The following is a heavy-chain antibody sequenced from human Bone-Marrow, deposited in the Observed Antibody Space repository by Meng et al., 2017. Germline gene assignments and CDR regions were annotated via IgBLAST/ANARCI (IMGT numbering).Heavy chain of an antibody. Sequence: QLQLQESGHGLVKPSETLSLICSFSGGSISSRSYYWGWIRQPPGKGLEWIGTIYYSGSTYYNPSLNSRVTISLDTSKNQFSLKLSSVTAADTAVYYCARGTRPLLFQHWGQGTLVTVSS. V-gene: IGHV4-39*07. D-gene: IGHD1-1*01. CDR2: IYYSGST. CDR1: GGSISSRSYY. CDR3: ARGTRPLLFQH. J-gene: IGHJ1*01.